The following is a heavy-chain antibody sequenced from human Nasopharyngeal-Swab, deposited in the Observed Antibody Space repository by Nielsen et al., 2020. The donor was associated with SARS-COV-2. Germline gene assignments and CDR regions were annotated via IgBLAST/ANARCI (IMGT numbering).Heavy chain of an antibody. V-gene: IGHV1-8*01. CDR2: MNPNSGNT. CDR3: ARGGVGAVGGALDY. Sequence: ASVKVSCKASGYTFTTYDFNWVRQATGQGLEWMGWMNPNSGNTGYAQKFQGRVTMTRNTSIRTAYMELSSLRSDDTAVYYCARGGVGAVGGALDYWGQGTQVTVSS. J-gene: IGHJ4*02. CDR1: GYTFTTYD. D-gene: IGHD1-26*01.